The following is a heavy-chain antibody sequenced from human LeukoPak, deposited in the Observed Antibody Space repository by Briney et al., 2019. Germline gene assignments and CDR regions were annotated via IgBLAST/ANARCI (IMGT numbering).Heavy chain of an antibody. Sequence: SETLSLTCTVSGGSISSYYWSWIRQPPGKGLEWIGYIYYSGSTNYNPSLKSRVTISVDTSKNQFSLNLGSVTAADTAVYYCARRPAARLTFDYWGQGTLVTVSS. V-gene: IGHV4-59*01. CDR3: ARRPAARLTFDY. CDR2: IYYSGST. D-gene: IGHD2-2*01. J-gene: IGHJ4*02. CDR1: GGSISSYY.